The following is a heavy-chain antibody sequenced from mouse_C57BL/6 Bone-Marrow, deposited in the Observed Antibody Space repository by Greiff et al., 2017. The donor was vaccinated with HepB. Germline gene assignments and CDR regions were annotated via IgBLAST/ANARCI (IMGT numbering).Heavy chain of an antibody. D-gene: IGHD1-1*01. CDR1: GFTFSSYT. CDR2: ISGGGGNT. CDR3: AREYYGSSYDYWYFDV. V-gene: IGHV5-9*01. Sequence: EVQLVESGGGLVKPGGSLKLSCAASGFTFSSYTMSWVRQTPEKRLEWVATISGGGGNTYYPDSVKGRFTISRDNAKNTLYLQMSSLRSEDTALYYCAREYYGSSYDYWYFDVWGTGTTVTVSS. J-gene: IGHJ1*03.